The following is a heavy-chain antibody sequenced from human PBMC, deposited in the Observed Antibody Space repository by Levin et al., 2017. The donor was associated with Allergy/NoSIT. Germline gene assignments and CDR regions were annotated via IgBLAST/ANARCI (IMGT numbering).Heavy chain of an antibody. CDR2: IRHKPSGYTT. CDR1: GFTFSDHF. CDR3: VRIVAATTGVDY. D-gene: IGHD1-26*01. Sequence: GGSLRLSCAASGFTFSDHFMDWVRQAPGKGLEWVGRIRHKPSGYTTEYAASVKGRFTISRDDSKNSVYLQMNSLKTEDTAVYYCVRIVAATTGVDYWGQGTLVIVSS. V-gene: IGHV3-72*01. J-gene: IGHJ4*02.